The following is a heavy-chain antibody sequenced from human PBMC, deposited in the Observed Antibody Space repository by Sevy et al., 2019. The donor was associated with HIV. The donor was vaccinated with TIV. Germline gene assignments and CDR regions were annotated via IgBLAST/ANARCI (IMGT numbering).Heavy chain of an antibody. V-gene: IGHV3-30-3*01. CDR3: AGDSNYYDSSGYYRGAAFDI. CDR1: GFTFSSYA. D-gene: IGHD3-22*01. J-gene: IGHJ3*02. Sequence: GGSLRLSCAASGFTFSSYAMHWVRQAPGKGLEWVAVISYDGSNKYYADSVKGRFTISRDNSKNTLYLQMNRLRAEDTAVYHCAGDSNYYDSSGYYRGAAFDIWGQGTMVTVSS. CDR2: ISYDGSNK.